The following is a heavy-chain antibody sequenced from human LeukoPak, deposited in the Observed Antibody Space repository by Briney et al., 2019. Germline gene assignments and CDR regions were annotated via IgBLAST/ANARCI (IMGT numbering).Heavy chain of an antibody. V-gene: IGHV3-7*01. CDR2: IKQDGSEK. CDR3: AREQWELPRAFDI. CDR1: GFTFSSYW. J-gene: IGHJ3*02. Sequence: PGGSLRLSCAASGFTFSSYWMSWVRQAPGKGLEWVANIKQDGSEKYYVDSVKGRFTISRDNAKNSLYLQMNSLRAEDTAVYYCAREQWELPRAFDIWGQGTMVTASS. D-gene: IGHD1-26*01.